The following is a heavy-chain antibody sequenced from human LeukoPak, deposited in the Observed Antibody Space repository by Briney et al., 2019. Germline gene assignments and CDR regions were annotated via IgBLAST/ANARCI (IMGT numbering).Heavy chain of an antibody. D-gene: IGHD2-15*01. CDR3: ARSYCSGGSCNWFDP. Sequence: GGSLRLSCAASGFTFSSYAMHWVRQAPGKGLEWVAVISYDGSNKYYADSVKGRFTISRDNSKNTLYLQMNSLRDEDTAVYYCARSYCSGGSCNWFDPWGQGTLVTVSS. J-gene: IGHJ5*02. CDR1: GFTFSSYA. V-gene: IGHV3-30*04. CDR2: ISYDGSNK.